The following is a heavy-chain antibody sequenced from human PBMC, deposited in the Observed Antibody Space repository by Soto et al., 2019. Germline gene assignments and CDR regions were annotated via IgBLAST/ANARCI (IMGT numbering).Heavy chain of an antibody. CDR2: IIPIFGPA. D-gene: IGHD1-1*01. Sequence: SVKVSCKSSGGTFSSHSINWVRQAPGQGLEWMGGIIPIFGPANFAKKFQGRVTLTADESTTTAYMELSSLTSEDTAVYYCATGSFTSTGGRIGYHYNAMDVWGQGTTVTVSS. V-gene: IGHV1-69*13. CDR3: ATGSFTSTGGRIGYHYNAMDV. CDR1: GGTFSSHS. J-gene: IGHJ6*02.